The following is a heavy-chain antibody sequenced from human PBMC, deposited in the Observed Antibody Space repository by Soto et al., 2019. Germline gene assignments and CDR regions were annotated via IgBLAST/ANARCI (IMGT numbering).Heavy chain of an antibody. CDR2: ISSSSSYI. J-gene: IGHJ6*02. D-gene: IGHD3-22*01. CDR1: GFTFSSYS. Sequence: GGSLRLSCAASGFTFSSYSMNWVRQAPGKGLEWVSSISSSSSYIYYADSVKGRFTISRDNAKNSLYLQMNSLRAEDTAVYYCARPYYYDSSGYYYYYYYGMDVWGQGTTVTVSS. CDR3: ARPYYYDSSGYYYYYYYGMDV. V-gene: IGHV3-21*01.